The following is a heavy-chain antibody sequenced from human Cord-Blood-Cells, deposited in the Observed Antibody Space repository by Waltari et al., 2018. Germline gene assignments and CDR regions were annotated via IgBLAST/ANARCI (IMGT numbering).Heavy chain of an antibody. Sequence: QVQLQESGPGLVKPSETLSLTCTAPVDSTSRSNWSGIRQPAGKGLGWIGRIYTSGSTNHNPSLKSRGTMSVDTSKNQFSLKLSSVTAADTAVYYCASGAAAGYYYYYMDVWGKGTTVTVSS. D-gene: IGHD6-13*01. CDR1: VDSTSRSN. CDR2: IYTSGST. J-gene: IGHJ6*03. CDR3: ASGAAAGYYYYYMDV. V-gene: IGHV4-4*07.